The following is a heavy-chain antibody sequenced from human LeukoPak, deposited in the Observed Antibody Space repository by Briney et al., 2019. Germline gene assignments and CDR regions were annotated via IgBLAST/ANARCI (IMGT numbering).Heavy chain of an antibody. V-gene: IGHV5-10-1*01. Sequence: EESLRISCKGSGYSLTSYWISWVRQMPGKGLEWMGRIDPSDSYTNYSPSFQGHVTISADKSISTAYLQWSSLKASDTAMYYCARRGYGDYTNGFDYWGQGTLVTVSS. CDR2: IDPSDSYT. CDR3: ARRGYGDYTNGFDY. D-gene: IGHD4-17*01. CDR1: GYSLTSYW. J-gene: IGHJ4*02.